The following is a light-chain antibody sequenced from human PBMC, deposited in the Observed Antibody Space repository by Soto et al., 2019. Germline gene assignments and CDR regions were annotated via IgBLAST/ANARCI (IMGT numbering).Light chain of an antibody. J-gene: IGKJ2*01. CDR3: QQYESSPHSYT. CDR1: QNLASSY. Sequence: EIVLTQSPGTLSSSPGERATLSCRASQNLASSYLACYQQKPGQAPRLLIYGASSRASGIPDRFSGSGPGTDFTLTISRLEPEDFAVYYCQQYESSPHSYTFGQGTKLEIK. V-gene: IGKV3-20*01. CDR2: GAS.